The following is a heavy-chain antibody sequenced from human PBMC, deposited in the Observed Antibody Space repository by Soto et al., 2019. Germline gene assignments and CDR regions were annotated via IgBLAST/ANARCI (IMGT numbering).Heavy chain of an antibody. Sequence: QVQLQESGPGLVKPSETLSLTCTVSGGSISSYYWSWIRQPPGKGLEWIGYIYYSGGTNYNPSLKSRVTISVDTSKNQFSLKLSSVTAADTAVYYCARAIAAAGTEGWFDYWGQGTLVTVSS. CDR3: ARAIAAAGTEGWFDY. J-gene: IGHJ4*02. CDR2: IYYSGGT. D-gene: IGHD6-13*01. CDR1: GGSISSYY. V-gene: IGHV4-59*01.